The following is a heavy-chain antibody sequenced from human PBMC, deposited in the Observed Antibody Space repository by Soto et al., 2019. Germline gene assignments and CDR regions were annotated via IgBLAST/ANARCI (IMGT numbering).Heavy chain of an antibody. CDR1: GFSFSSHG. CDR3: ARDAQHLANYGMDV. CDR2: LWAGGNIR. Sequence: QVQLVESGGNVVQPGRSLRLPCAASGFSFSSHGMHWVRQAPGKGLEWVAHLWAGGNIRYYAYSVKGRFTISSDHSKNTLYLQMDSLGAEDTAVYYCARDAQHLANYGMDVWGQGTTVTVSS. D-gene: IGHD3-3*02. V-gene: IGHV3-33*01. J-gene: IGHJ6*02.